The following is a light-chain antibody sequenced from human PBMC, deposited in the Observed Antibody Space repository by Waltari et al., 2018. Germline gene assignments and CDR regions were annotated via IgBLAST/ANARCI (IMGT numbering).Light chain of an antibody. CDR2: RAT. Sequence: DIQMTQSPSTLSASIGDRVTITCRASQTIISWFAWYQQKPGQAPRLLIYRATALETGVPSRFSGTGSGTEFTLTINVLQPDDSATYFCQQYDSFWSFGQGTKVEVK. CDR3: QQYDSFWS. V-gene: IGKV1-5*03. CDR1: QTIISW. J-gene: IGKJ1*01.